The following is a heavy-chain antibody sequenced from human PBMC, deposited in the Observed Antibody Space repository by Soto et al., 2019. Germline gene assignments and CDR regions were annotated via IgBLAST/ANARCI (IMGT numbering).Heavy chain of an antibody. Sequence: QVQLVQSGAEVKKPGSSVKVSCKASGGTFSSYAISWVRQAPGQGLEWMGGIIPIFGTANYAQKFQGRVTICAYESTSTAYMERSSLRSVDTAVYYCARGAPPRTRRHHSFDYWGQGTLVTVSA. V-gene: IGHV1-69*12. D-gene: IGHD1-1*01. CDR2: IIPIFGTA. CDR1: GGTFSSYA. J-gene: IGHJ4*02. CDR3: ARGAPPRTRRHHSFDY.